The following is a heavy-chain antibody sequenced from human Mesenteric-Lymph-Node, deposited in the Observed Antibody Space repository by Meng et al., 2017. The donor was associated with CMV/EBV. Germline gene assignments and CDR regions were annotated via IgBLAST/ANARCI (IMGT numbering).Heavy chain of an antibody. CDR2: ISQSGGA. J-gene: IGHJ4*02. CDR3: AREPQY. CDR1: GASITAYY. V-gene: IGHV4-59*01. Sequence: GSLRLSCTISGASITAYYWTWIRQSPGKGLEWIGHISQSGGANYNPSLSTRVTLSLDASENHFSPQLRSVTPADTAVYYCAREPQYWGQGILVTVSS.